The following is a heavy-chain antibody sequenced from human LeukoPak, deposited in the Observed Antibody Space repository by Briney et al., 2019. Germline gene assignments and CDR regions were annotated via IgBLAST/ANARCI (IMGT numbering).Heavy chain of an antibody. J-gene: IGHJ4*02. CDR3: ARLYYDSSGYYQICYFDY. CDR1: GASISSSSYY. V-gene: IGHV4-39*01. D-gene: IGHD3-22*01. Sequence: SETLSLTCTVSGASISSSSYYWGWIRQPPGKGLEWIGSIYYSGSTYYNPSLKSRVTISVDTSKNQFSLNLSSVTAADTAVYYCARLYYDSSGYYQICYFDYWGQGTRVTVDS. CDR2: IYYSGST.